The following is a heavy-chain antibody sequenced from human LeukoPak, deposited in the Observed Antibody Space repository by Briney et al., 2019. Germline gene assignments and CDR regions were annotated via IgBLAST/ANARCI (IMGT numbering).Heavy chain of an antibody. CDR2: ISGGSTYT. J-gene: IGHJ4*02. CDR1: GFTFSSYS. V-gene: IGHV3-21*01. Sequence: GGSLRLSCAASGFTFSSYSMNWVRQAPGKGLEWVSSISGGSTYTYYADSVMGRFTISRDNAKNSLYLQMNSLRAEDTAVYYCARDTAMAQRDFDYWGQGALVTVSS. CDR3: ARDTAMAQRDFDY. D-gene: IGHD5-18*01.